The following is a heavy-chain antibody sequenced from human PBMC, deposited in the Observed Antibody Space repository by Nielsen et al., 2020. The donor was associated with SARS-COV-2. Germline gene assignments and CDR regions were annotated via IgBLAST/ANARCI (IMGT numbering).Heavy chain of an antibody. Sequence: ASVKVSCKASGYTFTDYYIHWVRQAPGQGLEWMGRINPNSGGTNYAQKFQGRVSMTRDTSINTAYMELTRVKSDDTAVYYCAREMRVGMAINGGFDIWGQGTMVTVSS. CDR3: AREMRVGMAINGGFDI. D-gene: IGHD5-24*01. CDR2: INPNSGGT. CDR1: GYTFTDYY. V-gene: IGHV1-2*06. J-gene: IGHJ3*02.